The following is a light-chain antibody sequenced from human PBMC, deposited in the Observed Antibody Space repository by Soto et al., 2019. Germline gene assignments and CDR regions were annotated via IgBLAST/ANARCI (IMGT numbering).Light chain of an antibody. CDR1: QSVGRA. J-gene: IGKJ5*01. CDR2: DSS. Sequence: IVLRQSPATLSVSPGESATLSCRPTQSVGRALAWYQQIPGQAPRLLIYDSSTRAAGVPARFSASGSGTEFTLTISSLQSEDFAVYYCQQRSNWPSITFGQGTRLEIK. CDR3: QQRSNWPSIT. V-gene: IGKV3-15*01.